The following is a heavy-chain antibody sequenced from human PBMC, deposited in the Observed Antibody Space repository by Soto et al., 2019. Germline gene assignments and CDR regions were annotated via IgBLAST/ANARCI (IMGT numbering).Heavy chain of an antibody. CDR2: IYYSGST. J-gene: IGHJ5*02. Sequence: PSEALSPTCPFSAGSVSSGHSDWNWLRQPPGKGLEWIGHIYYSGSTYYNLSLKSRFPISVATSKNQFSLKLSSVTAADTAWFYCSSRWGGYGYAYHRRAVVGFDPWGQGTLVTVSS. CDR3: SSRWGGYGYAYHRRAVVGFDP. V-gene: IGHV4-30-4*01. CDR1: AGSVSSGHSD. D-gene: IGHD5-18*01.